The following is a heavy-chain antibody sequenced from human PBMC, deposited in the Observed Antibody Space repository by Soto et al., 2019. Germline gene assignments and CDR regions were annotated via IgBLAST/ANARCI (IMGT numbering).Heavy chain of an antibody. J-gene: IGHJ1*01. CDR1: GYTFTSYG. CDR3: AREVAGDYAEYFQH. Sequence: ASVKVSCKASGYTFTSYGISWVRQAPGQGLEWMGWISAYNGNTNYAQKLQGRVTITADESTSTAYMELSSLRSEDTAVYYCAREVAGDYAEYFQHWGQGTLVTVSS. D-gene: IGHD3-10*01. V-gene: IGHV1-18*01. CDR2: ISAYNGNT.